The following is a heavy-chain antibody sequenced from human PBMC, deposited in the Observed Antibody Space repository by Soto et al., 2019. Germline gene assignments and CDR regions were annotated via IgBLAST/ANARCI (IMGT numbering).Heavy chain of an antibody. D-gene: IGHD3-22*01. CDR2: IIPIFGTA. J-gene: IGHJ5*02. CDR1: GGTFSTYT. Sequence: SVKVSFKSSGGTFSTYTLAWLRQAPGQGLEWVGGIIPIFGTANYPQKFKGRVTITADESTSTAYMELSSLRSEDTAVYYCARSQDSSGYWNSCFDPWGQGTLVTVSS. CDR3: ARSQDSSGYWNSCFDP. V-gene: IGHV1-69*13.